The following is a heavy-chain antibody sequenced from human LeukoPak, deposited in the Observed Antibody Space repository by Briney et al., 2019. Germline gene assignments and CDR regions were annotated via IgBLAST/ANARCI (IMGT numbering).Heavy chain of an antibody. Sequence: ASVKVSCKASGYTFTGYYMHWVRQAPGQGLEWMGWINPNSGGTNYAQKFRGRVTMTRDTSISTAYMELSRLRSDDTAVYYCARVGYSASERWLQLIDYWGQGTLVTVSS. V-gene: IGHV1-2*02. CDR1: GYTFTGYY. D-gene: IGHD5-24*01. CDR2: INPNSGGT. J-gene: IGHJ4*02. CDR3: ARVGYSASERWLQLIDY.